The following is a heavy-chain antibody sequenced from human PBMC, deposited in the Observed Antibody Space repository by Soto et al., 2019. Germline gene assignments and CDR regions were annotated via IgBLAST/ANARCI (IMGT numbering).Heavy chain of an antibody. V-gene: IGHV4-34*01. Sequence: PSETLSLTCAVYGGSFSGYYWSWIRQPPGKGLEWIGEINHSGSTNYNPSLKSRVTISVDTSKNQFSLKLSSVTAADTAVYYCARPPYYGYYFDYWGQGTLVTVSS. CDR2: INHSGST. J-gene: IGHJ4*02. CDR3: ARPPYYGYYFDY. D-gene: IGHD3-22*01. CDR1: GGSFSGYY.